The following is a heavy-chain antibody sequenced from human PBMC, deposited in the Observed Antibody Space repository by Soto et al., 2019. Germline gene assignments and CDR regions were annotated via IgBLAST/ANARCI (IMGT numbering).Heavy chain of an antibody. J-gene: IGHJ4*02. CDR3: AGFYGNWGSVGYFHY. D-gene: IGHD7-27*01. Sequence: QVQLQESGPGLVKPSETLSLTCTVSGGSISSYYWSWIRQPPGKGLEWIAYIYYDGSTNYNPSLKSRVTISVDTSRNQFSLWLSSVTAADTAVYYCAGFYGNWGSVGYFHYWGPGTLVTVSS. CDR1: GGSISSYY. CDR2: IYYDGST. V-gene: IGHV4-59*08.